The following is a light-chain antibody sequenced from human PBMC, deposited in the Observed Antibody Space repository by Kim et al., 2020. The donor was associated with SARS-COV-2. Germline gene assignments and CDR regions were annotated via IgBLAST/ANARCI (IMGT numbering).Light chain of an antibody. V-gene: IGLV3-1*01. CDR3: QAWDSSYVV. CDR2: QDR. J-gene: IGLJ2*01. Sequence: GSPGQNASFPCARDKLGDKYASWYQQKPGQAPVLVTSQDRKRPSGIPERFSGSNSGNTATLTISGTQSMDEADYYCQAWDSSYVVFGGGTQLTVL. CDR1: KLGDKY.